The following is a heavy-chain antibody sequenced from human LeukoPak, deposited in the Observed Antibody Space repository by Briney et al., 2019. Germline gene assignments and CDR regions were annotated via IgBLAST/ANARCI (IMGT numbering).Heavy chain of an antibody. CDR3: ARGLGYCSSTSCYHFDY. J-gene: IGHJ4*02. CDR1: GGSISNYY. D-gene: IGHD2-2*01. Sequence: SETLSLTCTVSGGSISNYYWGWIRQPPEKGLEWIGYIYNSGNTNYNPSLKSRVTISVDRSKNQFSLKLSSVTAADTAVYYCARGLGYCSSTSCYHFDYWGQGTLVTVSS. V-gene: IGHV4-59*12. CDR2: IYNSGNT.